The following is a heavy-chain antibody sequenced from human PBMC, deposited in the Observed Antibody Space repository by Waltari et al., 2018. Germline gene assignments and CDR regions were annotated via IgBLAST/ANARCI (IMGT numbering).Heavy chain of an antibody. CDR2: INPNGGST. Sequence: HVQLVQSRAEVKKPGASVTVSCTASVYTFTSSYMPLLRLPHGPGHEWMGIINPNGGSTSYAQKFQGRITMTRDTSTSTVYMELSSLRAEDTAVYYCGRESEVTRYYCYGMDVWGQGTTVTVSS. V-gene: IGHV1-46*01. CDR3: GRESEVTRYYCYGMDV. CDR1: VYTFTSSY. D-gene: IGHD4-4*01. J-gene: IGHJ6*02.